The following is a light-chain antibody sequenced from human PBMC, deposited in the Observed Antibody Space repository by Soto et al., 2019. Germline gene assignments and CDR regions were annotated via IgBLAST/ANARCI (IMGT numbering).Light chain of an antibody. Sequence: QSALTQPASVSGSPGQSIIISCTGTSSDDGGYNYVSWYQQHPGKAPKLIIYDVTNRPAGVSHRFSGSKSGDTASLTISGLHAEDEADYYCSSYTSSSTLDVFGTGTKLTVL. V-gene: IGLV2-14*01. J-gene: IGLJ1*01. CDR1: SSDDGGYNY. CDR2: DVT. CDR3: SSYTSSSTLDV.